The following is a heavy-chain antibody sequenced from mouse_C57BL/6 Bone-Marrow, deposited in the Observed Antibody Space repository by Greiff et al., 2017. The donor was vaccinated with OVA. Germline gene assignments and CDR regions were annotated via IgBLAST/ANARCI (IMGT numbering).Heavy chain of an antibody. CDR3: ARMAYYYGSSFDY. J-gene: IGHJ2*01. CDR1: GFTFSDYG. D-gene: IGHD1-1*01. Sequence: EVMLVESGGGLVKPGGSLKLSCAASGFTFSDYGMHWVRQAPEKGLEWVAYISSGSSTIYYADTVKGRCTISRDNAKNTLFLQMTSLRSEDTAMYYFARMAYYYGSSFDYWGQGTTLTVSS. CDR2: ISSGSSTI. V-gene: IGHV5-17*01.